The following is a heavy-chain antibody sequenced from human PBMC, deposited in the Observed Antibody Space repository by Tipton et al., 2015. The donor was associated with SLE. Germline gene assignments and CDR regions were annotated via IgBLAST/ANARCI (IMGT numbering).Heavy chain of an antibody. Sequence: TLSLTCTVSGGSISSYYWSWIRQPPGKGLEWIGYIYYSGSTNYNPSLKSRVTISVDTSKNQFSLKLSPVTAADTAVYYCARDRTYFDYWGQGTLVTVSS. CDR1: GGSISSYY. V-gene: IGHV4-59*12. CDR3: ARDRTYFDY. J-gene: IGHJ4*02. CDR2: IYYSGST. D-gene: IGHD3/OR15-3a*01.